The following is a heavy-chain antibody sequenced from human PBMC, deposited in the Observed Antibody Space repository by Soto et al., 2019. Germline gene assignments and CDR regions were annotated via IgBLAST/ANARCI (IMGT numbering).Heavy chain of an antibody. CDR1: GGSFSGYY. V-gene: IGHV4-34*01. J-gene: IGHJ4*02. D-gene: IGHD3-10*01. CDR2: INHSGST. Sequence: PSETLSLTCAVYGGSFSGYYWSWIRQPPGKGLEWIGEINHSGSTNYNPSLKSRATISVDTSKNQFSLKLSSVTAADTAVYYCARGRNYYGSGSYYSRWGQGTLVTVSS. CDR3: ARGRNYYGSGSYYSR.